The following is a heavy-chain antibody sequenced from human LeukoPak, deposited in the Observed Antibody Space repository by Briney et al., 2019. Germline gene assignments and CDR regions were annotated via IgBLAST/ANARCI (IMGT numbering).Heavy chain of an antibody. CDR2: INPSGGST. V-gene: IGHV1-46*01. CDR1: GYTFTSCY. Sequence: GASVKVSCKASGYTFTSCYMHWVRQAPGQGLEWMGIINPSGGSTSYAQKFQGRVTMTRDSSISTAYMELSSLRSDDTAMYYCARVLPGDGYSYGYWGQGTLVTVSS. D-gene: IGHD5-18*01. J-gene: IGHJ4*02. CDR3: ARVLPGDGYSYGY.